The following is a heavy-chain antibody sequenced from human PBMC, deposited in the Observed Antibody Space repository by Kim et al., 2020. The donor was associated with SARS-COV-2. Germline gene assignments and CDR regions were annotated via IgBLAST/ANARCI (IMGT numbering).Heavy chain of an antibody. CDR1: GYSFTSYY. V-gene: IGHV1-3*04. CDR3: ARGPNSGAFDF. Sequence: ASVKVSCTASGYSFTSYYLHWMRQAPGQRPEWMGWINTAEGNTRYSQTFQGRLTITRDTSASTTFMDLSSLRSEDTAIYYCARGPNSGAFDFWGQGTMVTVSS. CDR2: INTAEGNT. J-gene: IGHJ3*01. D-gene: IGHD1-26*01.